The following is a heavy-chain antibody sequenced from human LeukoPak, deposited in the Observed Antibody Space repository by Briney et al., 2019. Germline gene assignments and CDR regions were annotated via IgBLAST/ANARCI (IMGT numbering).Heavy chain of an antibody. Sequence: ASVKVSCKASGYTFTGYYMHWVRQAPGQGLEGMGWINPNSGGTNYAQTFQGRVTMTRDTSISTAYMELSRLRSDETAVYYCARSLWELLFASWGQGTLVPVSS. CDR2: INPNSGGT. D-gene: IGHD1-26*01. CDR3: ARSLWELLFAS. V-gene: IGHV1-2*02. CDR1: GYTFTGYY. J-gene: IGHJ4*02.